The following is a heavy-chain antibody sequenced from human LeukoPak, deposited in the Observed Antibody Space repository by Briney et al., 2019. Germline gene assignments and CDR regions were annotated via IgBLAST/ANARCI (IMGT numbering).Heavy chain of an antibody. V-gene: IGHV3-74*01. Sequence: GGSLRLSCAASGFTFSTYWMHWVRQAPGKGLVWVSRINSDGSSTTYADSVKGRFTISRDNGKNTLYLQMNSLRVEDTAVYYCARGHYGMDAWGQGTTVTVSS. CDR3: ARGHYGMDA. CDR2: INSDGSST. J-gene: IGHJ6*02. CDR1: GFTFSTYW.